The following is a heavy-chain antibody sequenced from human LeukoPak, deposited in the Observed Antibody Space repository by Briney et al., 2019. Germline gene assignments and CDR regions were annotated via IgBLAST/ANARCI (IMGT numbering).Heavy chain of an antibody. D-gene: IGHD2-8*02. CDR2: TYYRSKWFI. J-gene: IGHJ3*02. Sequence: SQTLSLTCAISGDSVSSNTGIWNWVRQSPSRGLEWLGRTYYRSKWFIDYALSVKGRMTINPDTSKNQFSLQLDSVTPEDTAVYYCARDKVLNGFDIWGQGTMVTVSS. V-gene: IGHV6-1*01. CDR3: ARDKVLNGFDI. CDR1: GDSVSSNTGI.